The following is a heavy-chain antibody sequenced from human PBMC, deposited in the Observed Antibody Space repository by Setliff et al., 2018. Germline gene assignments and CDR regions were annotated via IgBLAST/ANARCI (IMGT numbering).Heavy chain of an antibody. CDR3: ARENGYCSGGACYFMFDY. CDR1: GGTFSDYY. J-gene: IGHJ4*02. CDR2: INHRGTT. V-gene: IGHV4-34*01. D-gene: IGHD2-15*01. Sequence: SETLSLTCAAYGGTFSDYYWTWIRQPPGKGLEWIGEINHRGTTNYNPSLKSRVTLSLDTSKNQFSLELSSVTAADTAMYYCARENGYCSGGACYFMFDYWGQGTLVTVSS.